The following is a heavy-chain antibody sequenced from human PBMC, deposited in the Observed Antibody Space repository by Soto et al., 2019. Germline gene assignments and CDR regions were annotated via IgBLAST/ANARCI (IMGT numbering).Heavy chain of an antibody. CDR1: GFTFSSYA. CDR3: AKDGVEGPVGYSYGYVFGY. CDR2: ISGSGGST. Sequence: GGSLRLSCAASGFTFSSYAMSWVRQAPGKGLEWVSAISGSGGSTYYADSVKGRFTISRDNSKNTLYLQMNSLRAEDTAVYYCAKDGVEGPVGYSYGYVFGYWGQGTLVTVSS. D-gene: IGHD5-18*01. J-gene: IGHJ4*02. V-gene: IGHV3-23*01.